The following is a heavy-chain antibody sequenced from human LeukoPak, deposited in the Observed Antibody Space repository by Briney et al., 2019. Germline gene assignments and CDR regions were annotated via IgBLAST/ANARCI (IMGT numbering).Heavy chain of an antibody. CDR2: IQYDGSNE. V-gene: IGHV3-30*02. CDR1: GFTFSSYG. J-gene: IGHJ4*02. D-gene: IGHD4-23*01. Sequence: GGSLRLSCAASGFTFSSYGMHWVRQAPGKGLEWVAYIQYDGSNEQYADSVKGRFSISRDSSKNILHLQMNSLRAEDTAVYYCAKYGGQGDFDYWGQGTLVTVSS. CDR3: AKYGGQGDFDY.